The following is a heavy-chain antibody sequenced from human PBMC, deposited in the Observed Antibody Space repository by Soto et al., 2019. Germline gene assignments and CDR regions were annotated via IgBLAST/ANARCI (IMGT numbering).Heavy chain of an antibody. CDR2: YGGSGGST. Sequence: DVQLLESGGGLAQRGGSLRLSCAASGFSFSTYGMTWVRQAPGKGLEWVSYGGSGGSTYYADSVKGRFTFSRDNSKNTLYLQMNSLRAEDTAVYYCVKFRGRAYHYYYMDVWGNGTTVTVSS. D-gene: IGHD3-16*01. V-gene: IGHV3-23*01. CDR1: GFSFSTYG. J-gene: IGHJ6*03. CDR3: VKFRGRAYHYYYMDV.